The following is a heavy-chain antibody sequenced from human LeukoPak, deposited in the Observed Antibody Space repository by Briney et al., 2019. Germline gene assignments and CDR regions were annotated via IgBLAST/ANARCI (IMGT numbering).Heavy chain of an antibody. Sequence: ASVKVSCKASGGTFSSYAISWVRQAPGQGLEWMGGIIPIFGTANYAQKFQGRVTITADESTSTAYMELSSLRSEDTAVYYCARETERFGELWSYYFDYWGQGTLVTVSS. D-gene: IGHD3-10*01. V-gene: IGHV1-69*13. CDR1: GGTFSSYA. CDR2: IIPIFGTA. CDR3: ARETERFGELWSYYFDY. J-gene: IGHJ4*02.